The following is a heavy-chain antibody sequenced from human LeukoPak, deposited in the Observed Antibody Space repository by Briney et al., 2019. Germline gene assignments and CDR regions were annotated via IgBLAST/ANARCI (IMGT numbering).Heavy chain of an antibody. CDR1: GFTFSSYA. D-gene: IGHD3-10*01. CDR2: ISGSGGST. Sequence: QPGGSLRLSCAASGFTFSSYAMSWVRQAPGKGLEWVSAISGSGGSTYYADSVKGRFTISRDNSKNTLYLQMNSLRAEDTAVYYCAKDSSGRGYYGSGSIWAPREATFNYFDYWGQGTLVTVSS. V-gene: IGHV3-23*01. CDR3: AKDSSGRGYYGSGSIWAPREATFNYFDY. J-gene: IGHJ4*02.